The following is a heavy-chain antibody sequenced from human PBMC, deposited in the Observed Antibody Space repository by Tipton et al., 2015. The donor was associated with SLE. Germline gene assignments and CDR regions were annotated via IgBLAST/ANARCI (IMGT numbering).Heavy chain of an antibody. J-gene: IGHJ6*03. CDR3: ARVRMGSGAYRLYYMDV. V-gene: IGHV4-61*01. D-gene: IGHD1-26*01. CDR2: ISYSGST. CDR1: GGSVSSSSKY. Sequence: TLSLTCTVSGGSVSSSSKYWAWIRQPPGKGLEWIAYISYSGSTNYNPSLWGRITMSLDMSKNQFSLKMSSVAAADTAVYYCARVRMGSGAYRLYYMDVWGKGTTVTVSS.